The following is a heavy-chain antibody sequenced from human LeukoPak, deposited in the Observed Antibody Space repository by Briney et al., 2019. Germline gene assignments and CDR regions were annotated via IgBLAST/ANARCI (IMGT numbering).Heavy chain of an antibody. V-gene: IGHV3-30*02. D-gene: IGHD1-26*01. CDR1: GFTFSSYG. CDR2: IRYDGSTK. J-gene: IGHJ4*02. CDR3: AKLGPDVGAVDY. Sequence: GGSLRLSCAASGFTFSSYGMHWVRQAPGKGLERVAFIRYDGSTKYYADSVKGRFTISRDNSKNTLCLQMNSLRAEDTAVYYCAKLGPDVGAVDYWGQGTLVTVSS.